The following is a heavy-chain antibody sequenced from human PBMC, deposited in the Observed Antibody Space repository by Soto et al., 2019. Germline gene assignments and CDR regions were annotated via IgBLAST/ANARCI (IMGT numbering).Heavy chain of an antibody. CDR2: IYPGDSDT. CDR1: GYSFTSYW. Sequence: GESLKISCKGSGYSFTSYWIGWVRQMPGKGLEWMGIIYPGDSDTRYSPSFQGQVTISADKSISTAYLQWSSLKASDTAMYYCARHFCSGGSCYPYYFDYWGQGTLVTVSS. J-gene: IGHJ4*02. CDR3: ARHFCSGGSCYPYYFDY. D-gene: IGHD2-15*01. V-gene: IGHV5-51*01.